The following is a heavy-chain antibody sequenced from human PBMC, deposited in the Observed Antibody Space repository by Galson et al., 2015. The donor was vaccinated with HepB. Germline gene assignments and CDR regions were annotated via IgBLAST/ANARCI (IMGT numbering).Heavy chain of an antibody. V-gene: IGHV4-39*01. J-gene: IGHJ4*02. CDR1: GGSISSSSYY. CDR2: IYYSGST. D-gene: IGHD1-26*01. Sequence: TLSLTCTVSGGSISSSSYYWGWIRQPPGEGLEWIGSIYYSGSTYYNPSLKSRVTISVDTSKNQFSLKLSSVTAADTAVYYCARQVVGAADYWGQGTLVTVSS. CDR3: ARQVVGAADY.